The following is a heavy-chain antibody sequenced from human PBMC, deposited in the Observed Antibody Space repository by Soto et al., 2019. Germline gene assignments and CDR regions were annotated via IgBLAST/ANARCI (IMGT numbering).Heavy chain of an antibody. V-gene: IGHV3-30-3*01. J-gene: IGHJ4*02. CDR2: ISYDGTNK. Sequence: SQRLSCAAAGVRFSISAMHWVRQAPGKGPEWVALISYDGTNKFYADSVKGRFTISRDNSKSTLYLQVDSLRPEDAAVYYCARDPKTSGGQHWAFNYFDSWGQGTLVTVSS. CDR3: ARDPKTSGGQHWAFNYFDS. CDR1: GVRFSISA. D-gene: IGHD7-27*01.